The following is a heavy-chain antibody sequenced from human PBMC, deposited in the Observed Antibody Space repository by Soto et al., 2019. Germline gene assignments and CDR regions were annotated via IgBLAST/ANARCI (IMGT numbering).Heavy chain of an antibody. CDR2: IIPILGIA. Sequence: GASVKVSCKASGYTFTSYGISWVRQAPGQGLEWVGRIIPILGIANYAQKFQGRVTITADKSTSTAYMELSSLRSEDTAVYYCARSGDFWSGYTRGPYYYYMDVWGKGTTVTVSS. J-gene: IGHJ6*03. CDR1: GYTFTSYG. CDR3: ARSGDFWSGYTRGPYYYYMDV. V-gene: IGHV1-69*04. D-gene: IGHD3-3*01.